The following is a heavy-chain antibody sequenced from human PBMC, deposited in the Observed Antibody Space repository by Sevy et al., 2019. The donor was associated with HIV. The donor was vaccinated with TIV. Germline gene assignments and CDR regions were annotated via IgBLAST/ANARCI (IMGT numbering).Heavy chain of an antibody. Sequence: SETLSLTCAVYGGSFSGYYWSWIRQSPGKGLEWIGEINHSGSTNYNPSLKSRVIISVDTSKNQFSLKLGSVTAADTAVYYCARHCSTTSCSHAFDIWGQGTMVTVSS. CDR2: INHSGST. V-gene: IGHV4-34*01. CDR3: ARHCSTTSCSHAFDI. CDR1: GGSFSGYY. D-gene: IGHD2-2*01. J-gene: IGHJ3*02.